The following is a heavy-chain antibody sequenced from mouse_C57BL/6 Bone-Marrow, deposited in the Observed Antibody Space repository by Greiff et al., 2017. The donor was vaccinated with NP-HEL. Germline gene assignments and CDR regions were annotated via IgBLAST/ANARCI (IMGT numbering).Heavy chain of an antibody. CDR3: ARSYGSSDLYWYFDV. J-gene: IGHJ1*03. D-gene: IGHD1-1*01. CDR2: IDPEDGET. Sequence: VQLQQSGAELVKLGASVKLSCTASGFNIKDYYMHWVKQRTEQGLEWIGRIDPEDGETKYAPKFQGKATITADTSSNTAYLQLSSLTSEDTAVYYCARSYGSSDLYWYFDVWGTGTTVTVSS. CDR1: GFNIKDYY. V-gene: IGHV14-2*01.